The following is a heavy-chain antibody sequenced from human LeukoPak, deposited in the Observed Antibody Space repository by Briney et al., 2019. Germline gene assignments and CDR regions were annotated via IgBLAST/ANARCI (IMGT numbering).Heavy chain of an antibody. CDR3: ARDLLDYHFDSSGYFGF. J-gene: IGHJ4*02. D-gene: IGHD3-22*01. CDR2: INTDNGNG. Sequence: ASVKVSCKASDYSFTRYGITWVRQAPGQGLEWMVWINTDNGNGNYAQKFQDGVTMTTDTSTSTAYMELRSLRSDDTAVYYCARDLLDYHFDSSGYFGFWGQGTLVTVSS. CDR1: DYSFTRYG. V-gene: IGHV1-18*01.